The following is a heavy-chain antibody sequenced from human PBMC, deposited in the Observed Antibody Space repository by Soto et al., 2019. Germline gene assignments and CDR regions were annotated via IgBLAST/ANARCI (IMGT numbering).Heavy chain of an antibody. Sequence: QVQLVQSGAEVKKPGASVKVSCKASGYTFTSYGISWVRQAPGQGLEWMGWISCYNGITNYALKLQGRVTMTTDTSTSTAYMELRSLRSDDTAVYYCARGDIVLVPVSGGMDVWGQGTTVTVSS. D-gene: IGHD2-2*01. CDR1: GYTFTSYG. V-gene: IGHV1-18*01. CDR2: ISCYNGIT. CDR3: ARGDIVLVPVSGGMDV. J-gene: IGHJ6*02.